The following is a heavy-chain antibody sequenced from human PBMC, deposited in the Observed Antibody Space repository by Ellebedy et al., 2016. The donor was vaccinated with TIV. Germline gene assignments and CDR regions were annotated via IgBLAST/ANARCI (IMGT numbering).Heavy chain of an antibody. Sequence: SGPTLVKPTQTLTLTCIFSGFSLSSSGVGVGWIRQPPGKALEWLALIYWNDDKRYSLSLKSRLTITKDTSKNQVVLTMTNMDPVDTATYYCAHRGGYCSSTSCLPAGWFDPWGQGTLVTVSS. CDR2: IYWNDDK. J-gene: IGHJ5*02. V-gene: IGHV2-5*01. CDR3: AHRGGYCSSTSCLPAGWFDP. CDR1: GFSLSSSGVG. D-gene: IGHD2-2*01.